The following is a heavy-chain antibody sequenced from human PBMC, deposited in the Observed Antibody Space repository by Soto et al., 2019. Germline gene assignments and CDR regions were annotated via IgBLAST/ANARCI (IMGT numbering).Heavy chain of an antibody. Sequence: GGSLRLSCAASGFTFSSYGMHWVRQAPGKGLEWVAVISYDGSNKYYADSVKGRFTISRDNSKNTLYLQMNSLRAEDTAVYYCAKAPRGYSYGPPPFPNYYYYGMEVWGQGTTVTVAS. CDR1: GFTFSSYG. J-gene: IGHJ6*02. V-gene: IGHV3-30*18. CDR2: ISYDGSNK. CDR3: AKAPRGYSYGPPPFPNYYYYGMEV. D-gene: IGHD5-18*01.